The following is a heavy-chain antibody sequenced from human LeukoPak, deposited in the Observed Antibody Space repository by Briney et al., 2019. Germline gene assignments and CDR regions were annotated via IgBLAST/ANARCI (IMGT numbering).Heavy chain of an antibody. Sequence: GGSLRLSCAASGFTVSSNYMSWVRQAPGMGLEWVSVIYSGGSTYYADSVKGRFTISRDNSKNMVYLQMNSLRPEDTAVYYCARTREQWQVLDYWGQGTLVTVSS. J-gene: IGHJ4*02. D-gene: IGHD6-19*01. CDR3: ARTREQWQVLDY. V-gene: IGHV3-66*02. CDR2: IYSGGST. CDR1: GFTVSSNY.